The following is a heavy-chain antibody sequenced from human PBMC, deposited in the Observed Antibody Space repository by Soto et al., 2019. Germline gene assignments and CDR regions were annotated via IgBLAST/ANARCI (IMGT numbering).Heavy chain of an antibody. CDR1: GFTVSSNY. Sequence: EVQLVESGGGLIQPGGSLRLSCAAAGFTVSSNYMTWVRQAPGKGLEWVSVIYSGGTTYSIDSVKGRFSISRDNSKNTLYLQMKSLRAEDTAVYYCARGFNWLDYWGQGTRVTVSS. CDR2: IYSGGTT. V-gene: IGHV3-53*01. CDR3: ARGFNWLDY. J-gene: IGHJ4*02. D-gene: IGHD1-20*01.